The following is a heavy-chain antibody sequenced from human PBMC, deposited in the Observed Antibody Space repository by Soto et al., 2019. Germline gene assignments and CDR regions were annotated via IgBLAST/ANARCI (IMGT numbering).Heavy chain of an antibody. CDR2: IDPSDSYT. D-gene: IGHD6-13*01. V-gene: IGHV5-10-1*01. Sequence: QVPGKGLEWMGRIDPSDSYTNYSPSFQGHVTISADKSISTAYLQWSSLKASDTAMYYCARLPQQLDLDYWGQGTLVTVSS. J-gene: IGHJ4*02. CDR3: ARLPQQLDLDY.